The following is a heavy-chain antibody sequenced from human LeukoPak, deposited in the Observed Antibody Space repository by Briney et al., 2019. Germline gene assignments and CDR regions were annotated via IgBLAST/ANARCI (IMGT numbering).Heavy chain of an antibody. Sequence: SETLSLTCTVSGGSISGYYWSWIRQPPGKGLERIGEINHSGSTNYNPSLKSRVTISVDTSKNQFSLKLSSVTAADMAVYYCASLVRGVITSFDYWGQGTLVTVSS. D-gene: IGHD3-10*01. CDR2: INHSGST. CDR1: GGSISGYY. CDR3: ASLVRGVITSFDY. J-gene: IGHJ4*02. V-gene: IGHV4-34*01.